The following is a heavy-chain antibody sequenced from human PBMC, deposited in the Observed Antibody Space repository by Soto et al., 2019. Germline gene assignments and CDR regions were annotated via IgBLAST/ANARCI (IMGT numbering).Heavy chain of an antibody. CDR3: ARDSKNPSGWYRPDDAFDI. CDR2: INAGNGNT. J-gene: IGHJ3*02. D-gene: IGHD6-19*01. V-gene: IGHV1-3*01. Sequence: QVQLVQSGAEVKKPGASVKVSCKASGYTFTSYAMHWVRQAPGQRLEWMGWINAGNGNTKYSQKFQGRVTITRDTSASTDYMELSSLRSEDTAVYYCARDSKNPSGWYRPDDAFDIWGQGTMVTVSS. CDR1: GYTFTSYA.